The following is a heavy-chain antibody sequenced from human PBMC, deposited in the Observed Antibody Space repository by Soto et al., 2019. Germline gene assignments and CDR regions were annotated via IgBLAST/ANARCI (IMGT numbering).Heavy chain of an antibody. D-gene: IGHD2-2*01. V-gene: IGHV3-30*18. J-gene: IGHJ4*02. CDR1: EFTFSNYG. Sequence: QVQLVDSGGGVVQPGGSLRLSCEVSEFTFSNYGMHWVRQAPGKGLEWVAIISYDGSSKYYADSVKGRFTISRDNSKNTLYLQMNNLKGEDTAVYYCAKAAADCISTMCYVDYWGQGTLVTVSS. CDR2: ISYDGSSK. CDR3: AKAAADCISTMCYVDY.